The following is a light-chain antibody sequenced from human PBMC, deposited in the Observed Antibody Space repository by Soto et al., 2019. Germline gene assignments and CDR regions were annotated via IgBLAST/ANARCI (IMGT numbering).Light chain of an antibody. CDR2: VAA. J-gene: IGKJ5*01. V-gene: IGKV3-20*01. CDR3: HQYGSSPIT. Sequence: EIVLTQSPGTLSLSPGERATLSCRASHRVRSNYVAWYQQKPGQAPRVLIYVAASRATGIPDRFSGSGSGTAFTLTISRLETEDFAVYYCHQYGSSPITFGQGTRLEI. CDR1: HRVRSNY.